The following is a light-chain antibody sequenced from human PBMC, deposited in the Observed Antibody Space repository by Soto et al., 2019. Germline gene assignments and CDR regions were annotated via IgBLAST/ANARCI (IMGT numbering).Light chain of an antibody. V-gene: IGKV2-28*01. CDR2: LGS. CDR1: QSLLHSNGYNY. CDR3: MQALQLLT. Sequence: DIVMTQSPLSLPVTPGEPASISCRSSQSLLHSNGYNYLDWYLQKPGQSPQLLIYLGSNRASGVPDRFSGSGSGTDFTLKISRVEAEDVGVYYCMQALQLLTCGGGTKVEIK. J-gene: IGKJ4*01.